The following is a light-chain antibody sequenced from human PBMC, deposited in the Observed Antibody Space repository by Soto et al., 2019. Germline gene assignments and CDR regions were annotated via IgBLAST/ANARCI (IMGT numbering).Light chain of an antibody. CDR3: SSYTVTSTVI. Sequence: QSVLTQPASVSGSPGQSITISCTGTSSDLGSYNYVTWYQQYPGKAPKLIISEVNNRPSGVSDRFSGSKSGNTASLTISGLQAEDEADYYCSSYTVTSTVIFGGGTKLTVL. CDR2: EVN. V-gene: IGLV2-14*01. J-gene: IGLJ2*01. CDR1: SSDLGSYNY.